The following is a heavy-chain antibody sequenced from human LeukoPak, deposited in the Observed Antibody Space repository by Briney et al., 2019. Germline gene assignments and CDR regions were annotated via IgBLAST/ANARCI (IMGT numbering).Heavy chain of an antibody. CDR2: IRCDGSNK. Sequence: GGSLRLSCAASGFTFSSYGMHWVRQAPGKGLEWVAFIRCDGSNKYYADSVKGRFTISRDNSKNTLYLQMNSLRAEDTAVYYCAKDRIIAAASINWFDPWGQGTLVTVSS. CDR3: AKDRIIAAASINWFDP. D-gene: IGHD6-13*01. CDR1: GFTFSSYG. V-gene: IGHV3-30*02. J-gene: IGHJ5*02.